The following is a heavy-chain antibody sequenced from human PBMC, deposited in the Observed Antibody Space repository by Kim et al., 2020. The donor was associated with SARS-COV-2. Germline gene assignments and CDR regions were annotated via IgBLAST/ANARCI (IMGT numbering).Heavy chain of an antibody. Sequence: VRTYAAESVEGRLTVSRDSARNTLYLQMNGLGSDDTAIYYCVKGAWLDYWGPGTLVTVSS. D-gene: IGHD5-12*01. V-gene: IGHV3-23*01. J-gene: IGHJ4*02. CDR2: VRT. CDR3: VKGAWLDY.